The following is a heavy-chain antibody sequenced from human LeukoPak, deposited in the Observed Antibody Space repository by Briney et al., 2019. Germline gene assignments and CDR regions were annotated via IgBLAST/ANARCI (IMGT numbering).Heavy chain of an antibody. CDR1: GFTFSSSS. CDR2: IGSSSSYI. J-gene: IGHJ4*02. D-gene: IGHD2-21*02. Sequence: GGSLRLSCAASGFTFSSSSMNWVRQAPGQGLEWVASIGSSSSYIYYADSVKGRFTISRDNAKNSLYLLMNSLRAEDTAVYYCAKEPRHCGADCFSLLDCWGQGTLVTVSS. CDR3: AKEPRHCGADCFSLLDC. V-gene: IGHV3-21*04.